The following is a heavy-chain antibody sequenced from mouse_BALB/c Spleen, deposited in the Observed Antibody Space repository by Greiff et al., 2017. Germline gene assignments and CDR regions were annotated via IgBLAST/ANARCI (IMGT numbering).Heavy chain of an antibody. D-gene: IGHD2-1*01. CDR2: IWSDGST. J-gene: IGHJ4*01. V-gene: IGHV2-6-2*01. CDR3: ARQNYGNYGYAMDY. Sequence: QVQLQQSGPDLVAPSQSLSITCTVSGFSLTSYGVHWVRQPPGKGLEWLVVIWSDGSTTYNSALKSRLSISKDNSKSQVFLKMNSLQTDDTAMYYCARQNYGNYGYAMDYWGQGTSVTVSS. CDR1: GFSLTSYG.